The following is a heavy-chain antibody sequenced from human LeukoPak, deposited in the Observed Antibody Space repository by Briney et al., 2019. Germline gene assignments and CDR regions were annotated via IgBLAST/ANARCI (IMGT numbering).Heavy chain of an antibody. V-gene: IGHV4-61*02. CDR1: GGSISSGSYY. CDR3: ARVSRDGYNRYLDY. D-gene: IGHD5-24*01. Sequence: SETLSLTCTVSGGSISSGSYYWSWIRQPAGKGLEWIGRIYTSGSTNYNPSLKSRVTISVDTSKNQFSLKLTSVTAADTAVYYCARVSRDGYNRYLDYWGQGTLVTVSS. CDR2: IYTSGST. J-gene: IGHJ4*02.